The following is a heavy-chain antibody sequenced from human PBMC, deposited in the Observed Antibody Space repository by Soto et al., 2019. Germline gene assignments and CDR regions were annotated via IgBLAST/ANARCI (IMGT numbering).Heavy chain of an antibody. Sequence: EVQLVETGGGLIQPGGSLRLSCAASGFTVSGNYMSWVRQAPGKGLEWVSVIYNGGGTYYAASVKGRFTISRDNSKNTLYLQMNSLRDEDTAVYYCASTRVSSYDYWGQGTLVTVSS. CDR2: IYNGGGT. CDR1: GFTVSGNY. V-gene: IGHV3-53*02. D-gene: IGHD2-2*01. J-gene: IGHJ4*02. CDR3: ASTRVSSYDY.